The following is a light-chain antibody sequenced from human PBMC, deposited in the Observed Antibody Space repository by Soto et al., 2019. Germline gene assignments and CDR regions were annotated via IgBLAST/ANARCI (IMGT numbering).Light chain of an antibody. CDR2: GNS. J-gene: IGLJ1*01. CDR1: SSNIGAGYD. CDR3: QSYDSSLSGSDV. V-gene: IGLV1-40*01. Sequence: QSVLTQPPSVSGAPGQRVTISCTGSSSNIGAGYDVHWYQQLPGTAPKLLIYGNSNRPSGVPDRFSGSKSGTSASLAITGLQAEDEADYYCQSYDSSLSGSDVFGTG.